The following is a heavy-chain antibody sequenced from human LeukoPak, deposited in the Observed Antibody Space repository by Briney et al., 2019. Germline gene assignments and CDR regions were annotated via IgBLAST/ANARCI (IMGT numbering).Heavy chain of an antibody. CDR1: GFTFSSYG. CDR3: VGGSDWGPFDI. Sequence: PGRSLRLSCAASGFTFSSYGMHWVRQAPGKGLEWVAVIWYDGSNKYYADSVKGRFTTSRDNSKNTMYLQMNSLRAEDTAVYSCVGGSDWGPFDIWGQGTMVTVSS. V-gene: IGHV3-33*01. J-gene: IGHJ3*02. D-gene: IGHD3-16*01. CDR2: IWYDGSNK.